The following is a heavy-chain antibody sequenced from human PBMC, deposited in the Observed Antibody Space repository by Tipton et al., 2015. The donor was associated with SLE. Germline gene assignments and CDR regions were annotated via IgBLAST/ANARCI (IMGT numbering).Heavy chain of an antibody. CDR3: ARGSNSRYDYYGMDV. Sequence: TLSLTCTVSGGSITSSAYHWGWIRQPPGKGLEWIGGIFYSGNTYYNPSLKSRLTISVDTSKNQFSLRLNSVTAADTAVYYCARGSNSRYDYYGMDVWGQGTTVTVSS. V-gene: IGHV4-39*07. CDR2: IFYSGNT. J-gene: IGHJ6*02. CDR1: GGSITSSAYH. D-gene: IGHD4-11*01.